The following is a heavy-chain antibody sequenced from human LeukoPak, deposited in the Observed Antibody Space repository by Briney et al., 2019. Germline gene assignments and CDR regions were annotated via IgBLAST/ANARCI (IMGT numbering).Heavy chain of an antibody. Sequence: KPSETLSLTCTVSGGSISSYYWSWIRQPPGKGLEWIGYIYYSGSTNYNPSLKSRVTISVDTSKNQFSLKLSSVTAADTAVYYCARDSGSYKFDPWGQGTLVTVSS. D-gene: IGHD1-26*01. J-gene: IGHJ5*02. CDR1: GGSISSYY. CDR2: IYYSGST. CDR3: ARDSGSYKFDP. V-gene: IGHV4-59*01.